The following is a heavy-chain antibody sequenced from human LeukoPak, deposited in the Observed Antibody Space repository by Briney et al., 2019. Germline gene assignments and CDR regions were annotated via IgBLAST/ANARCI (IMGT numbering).Heavy chain of an antibody. V-gene: IGHV1-18*01. D-gene: IGHD6-6*01. J-gene: IGHJ4*02. CDR1: GYTFTSYG. CDR2: ISAYNGNT. Sequence: ASVKVSCKASGYTFTSYGISWVRQAPGQGLEWMGWISAYNGNTNYAQKLQGRVTMTTDTSTSTAYMELRSLRSDDTAVYYCARGDIPYSSSSSAGYWGQGTLVTVSS. CDR3: ARGDIPYSSSSSAGY.